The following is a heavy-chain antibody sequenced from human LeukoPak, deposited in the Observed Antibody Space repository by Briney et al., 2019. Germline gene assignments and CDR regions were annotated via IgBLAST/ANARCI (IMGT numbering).Heavy chain of an antibody. CDR1: GCTINRFG. V-gene: IGHV3-33*08. CDR2: IYYDGSNN. CDR3: ARDHHPGYQDSLGFYWLDP. J-gene: IGHJ5*02. Sequence: PGRSLRLTCAASGCTINRFGITWIRQAPGKGLEWVAVIYYDGSNNFYSDSVKGRFTISRDNSKNTVFLQMSSLTAEDTAVYYSARDHHPGYQDSLGFYWLDPWGQGTLVSVSS. D-gene: IGHD3-22*01.